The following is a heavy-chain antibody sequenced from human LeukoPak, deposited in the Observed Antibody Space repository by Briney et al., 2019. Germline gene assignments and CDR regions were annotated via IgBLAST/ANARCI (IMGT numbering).Heavy chain of an antibody. D-gene: IGHD1-26*01. CDR3: ARSTSGSYFWADK. Sequence: PSETLSLTCTVSGDSITSTTYYWGWLRQSPGQGLEWIGSIYYSGTTYYNPYLKSRVTISVDTSKSQFSLKLTSVTAADTAVYYCARSTSGSYFWADKWGQGTLVTVSS. CDR2: IYYSGTT. V-gene: IGHV4-39*01. CDR1: GDSITSTTYY. J-gene: IGHJ4*02.